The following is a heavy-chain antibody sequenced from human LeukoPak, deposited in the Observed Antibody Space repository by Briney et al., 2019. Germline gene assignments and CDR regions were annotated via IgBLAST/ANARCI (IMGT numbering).Heavy chain of an antibody. J-gene: IGHJ4*02. D-gene: IGHD6-19*01. V-gene: IGHV3-21*01. CDR3: ARDVATSGWATFY. Sequence: PGGSLRLSCAASGFTFSSYTMNWVRQAPGKGLEWVSSISSGSSYIYYADSVKGRFTISRDNAKNSLYLQMNSLRAEDTAVYYCARDVATSGWATFYWGPGTLVTVSS. CDR1: GFTFSSYT. CDR2: ISSGSSYI.